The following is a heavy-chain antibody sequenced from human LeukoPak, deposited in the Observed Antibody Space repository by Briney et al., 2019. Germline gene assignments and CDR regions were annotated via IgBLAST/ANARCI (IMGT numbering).Heavy chain of an antibody. CDR3: ARVFEN. Sequence: SETLSLTCTVSGGSISSGSYYWSWIRQPAGKGLEWIGRIYTSGSTNYNPSLKSRVTISVDTSKNQFSLKLSSVTAVDTAVCYCARVFENWGQGTLVTVSS. CDR2: IYTSGST. V-gene: IGHV4-61*02. J-gene: IGHJ4*02. CDR1: GGSISSGSYY.